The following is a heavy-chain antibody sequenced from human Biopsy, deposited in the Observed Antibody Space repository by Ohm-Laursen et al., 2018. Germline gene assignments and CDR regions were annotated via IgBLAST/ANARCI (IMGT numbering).Heavy chain of an antibody. CDR1: GDSISSYY. J-gene: IGHJ6*02. V-gene: IGHV4-59*01. CDR3: ARATNSTGWPYYYFYGMDV. D-gene: IGHD2/OR15-2a*01. CDR2: VYYTGST. Sequence: PSQTLSLTCTVSGDSISSYYWSWIRQPPGKGLQWIGYVYYTGSTDYNPSLQSRVTISVDTSKNHFSLRLRSVTAADTAVYYCARATNSTGWPYYYFYGMDVWGQGTTVTVSS.